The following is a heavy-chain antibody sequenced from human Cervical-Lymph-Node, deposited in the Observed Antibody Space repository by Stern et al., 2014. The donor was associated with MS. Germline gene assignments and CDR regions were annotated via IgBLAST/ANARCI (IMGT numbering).Heavy chain of an antibody. V-gene: IGHV3-74*02. CDR2: INSDGSST. CDR3: ASIWFGVN. CDR1: GFTFSTYW. D-gene: IGHD3-10*01. Sequence: EVQLVESGGGLVQPGGPLRLSCAAFGFTFSTYWMHGVRQAPGKGLVWVSRINSDGSSTSYADSVKGRFTISRDNAKNTLYLQMNSLRAEDTAVYYCASIWFGVNWGQGTLVTVSS. J-gene: IGHJ4*02.